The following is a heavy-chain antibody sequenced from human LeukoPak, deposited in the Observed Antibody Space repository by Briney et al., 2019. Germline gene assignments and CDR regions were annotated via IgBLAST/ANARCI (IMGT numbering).Heavy chain of an antibody. Sequence: GGSLRLSCAASGFTFSNYAMSWVRQAPGKGLEWVSAISGSGDSTYYADSVKGRFTISRDNSKNTLYLQMSSLRAEDTAVYYCASGRGATGYWGQGTLVTVSS. J-gene: IGHJ4*02. V-gene: IGHV3-23*01. CDR2: ISGSGDST. CDR3: ASGRGATGY. D-gene: IGHD1-26*01. CDR1: GFTFSNYA.